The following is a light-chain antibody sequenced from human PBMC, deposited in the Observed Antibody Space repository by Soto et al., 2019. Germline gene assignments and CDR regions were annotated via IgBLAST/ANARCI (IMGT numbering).Light chain of an antibody. CDR3: QQCGSSPPT. CDR2: GAS. CDR1: QSVRSSY. Sequence: EIVLTQSPGTLSLSPGERATLSCRASQSVRSSYLAWYQQKPRQAPRLLIYGASSRATGIPDRFSGSGSGTDFTLTISRLEPEDFAVYYCQQCGSSPPTFGQGTKVEIK. V-gene: IGKV3-20*01. J-gene: IGKJ1*01.